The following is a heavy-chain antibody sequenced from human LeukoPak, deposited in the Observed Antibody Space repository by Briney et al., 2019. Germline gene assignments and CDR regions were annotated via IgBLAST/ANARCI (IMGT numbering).Heavy chain of an antibody. J-gene: IGHJ5*02. CDR1: GDSISSSYF. V-gene: IGHV4-38-2*02. CDR3: SRARKYNGNPNWIDL. D-gene: IGHD2-8*01. Sequence: PSETLSLTCYVSGDSISSSYFWGWIRQPPGTGLEWIGSISHSENPFYNPPPKSRVTISVDTSKNHFPLNLSAVTAADTAVYYFSRARKYNGNPNWIDLWGQGVLVTVSS. CDR2: ISHSENP.